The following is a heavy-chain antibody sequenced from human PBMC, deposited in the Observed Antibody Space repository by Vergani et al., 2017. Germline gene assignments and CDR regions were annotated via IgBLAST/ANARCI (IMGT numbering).Heavy chain of an antibody. Sequence: EVQLLESGGSLKQPGGSVRLFCAASGFTFSTYAMHCVRQAPGKGLERVSALTGGGGSTYYADSFKGRFIISRDNSRDTLYLQMNSLRPEDTATYYCVKDAGSYGNFFDSWGQGTLVTVSS. D-gene: IGHD1-26*01. CDR1: GFTFSTYA. CDR2: LTGGGGST. V-gene: IGHV3-23*01. CDR3: VKDAGSYGNFFDS. J-gene: IGHJ4*02.